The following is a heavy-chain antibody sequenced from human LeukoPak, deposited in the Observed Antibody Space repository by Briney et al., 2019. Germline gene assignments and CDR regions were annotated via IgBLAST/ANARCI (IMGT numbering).Heavy chain of an antibody. CDR2: IYYSGST. J-gene: IGHJ4*02. CDR1: GGSISSSSYY. CDR3: AGQNIPTPHDY. D-gene: IGHD2-2*02. V-gene: IGHV4-39*07. Sequence: SETLSLTCTVSGGSISSSSYYWGWIRQPPGKGLEWIGSIYYSGSTYYNPSLKSRVTISLDTSKNQFSLNLRSVTAADTAVYYCAGQNIPTPHDYWGQGTRVTVSS.